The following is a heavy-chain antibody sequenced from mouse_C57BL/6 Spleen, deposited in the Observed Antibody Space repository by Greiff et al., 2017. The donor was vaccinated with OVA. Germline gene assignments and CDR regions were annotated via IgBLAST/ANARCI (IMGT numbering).Heavy chain of an antibody. J-gene: IGHJ4*01. CDR2: IDPSDSYT. Sequence: QVHVKQPGAELVMPGASVKLSCKASGYTFTSYWMHWVKQRPGQGLEWIGEIDPSDSYTNYNQKFKGKSTLTVDKSSSTAYMQLSSLTSEDSAVYYCARGYDYGSYAMDYWGQGTSVTVSS. D-gene: IGHD2-4*01. V-gene: IGHV1-69*01. CDR1: GYTFTSYW. CDR3: ARGYDYGSYAMDY.